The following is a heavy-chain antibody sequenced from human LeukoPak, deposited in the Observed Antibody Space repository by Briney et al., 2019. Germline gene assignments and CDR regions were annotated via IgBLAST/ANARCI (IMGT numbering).Heavy chain of an antibody. J-gene: IGHJ4*02. V-gene: IGHV1-69*05. D-gene: IGHD3-9*01. CDR2: IIPIFGTA. CDR3: ARDPPDILTGYPHYYFDY. Sequence: SVKVSCKASGGTFSSYAISWVRQAPGQGLEWMGGIIPIFGTANYAQKFQGRVTITTDESTSTAYMELSSLRSEDTAVYYCARDPPDILTGYPHYYFDYWGQGTLVTVSS. CDR1: GGTFSSYA.